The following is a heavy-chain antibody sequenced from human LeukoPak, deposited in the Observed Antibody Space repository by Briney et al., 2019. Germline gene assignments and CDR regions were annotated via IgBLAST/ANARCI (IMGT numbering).Heavy chain of an antibody. CDR1: GFTLSSNW. V-gene: IGHV3-74*01. J-gene: IGHJ3*02. CDR2: FYSDGSRT. CDR3: ARSGRGGAFDI. Sequence: PGGSLRLSCAGSGFTLSSNWMHWVRQAPGKGLVWVSRFYSDGSRTNYADSVKGRFTISGDNAKNTQYLQMNSFRAEDTAVYYCARSGRGGAFDIWGQGTMVTVSS. D-gene: IGHD1-26*01.